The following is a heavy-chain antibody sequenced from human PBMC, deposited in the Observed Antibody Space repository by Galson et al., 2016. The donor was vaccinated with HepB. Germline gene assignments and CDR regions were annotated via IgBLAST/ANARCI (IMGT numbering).Heavy chain of an antibody. Sequence: SVKVSCKASGYGFITYFIHWVRQAPGQGLQWMGIVNPSVGNISYAPNFQDRVAMTWDTSTSTVYMELSSLRSDDTALYFCAFEGGVTFAWGQGTLVTVSP. D-gene: IGHD3-16*01. CDR3: AFEGGVTFA. CDR2: VNPSVGNI. V-gene: IGHV1-46*03. J-gene: IGHJ5*02. CDR1: GYGFITYF.